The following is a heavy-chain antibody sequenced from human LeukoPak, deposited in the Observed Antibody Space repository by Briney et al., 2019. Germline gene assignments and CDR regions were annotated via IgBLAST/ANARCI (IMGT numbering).Heavy chain of an antibody. D-gene: IGHD6-6*01. CDR2: LYYSGKT. V-gene: IGHV4-39*07. J-gene: IGHJ4*02. CDR3: ARGVARSSKFHFSYYFDY. Sequence: SETLSLTCIISGGSISSTTYYWGWIRQPPGKGLEWIGTLYYSGKTYYNPSLKSRVTISIDTSKNQFSLKLSSVAAADTAVYYCARGVARSSKFHFSYYFDYWGQGTLVTVSS. CDR1: GGSISSTTYY.